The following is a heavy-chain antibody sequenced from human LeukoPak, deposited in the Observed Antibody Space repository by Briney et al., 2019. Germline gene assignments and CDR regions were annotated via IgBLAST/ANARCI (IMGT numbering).Heavy chain of an antibody. CDR2: INPNSGGT. CDR3: AKDQGPYSNLLGYYGMDV. CDR1: GYTFTGYY. D-gene: IGHD4-11*01. J-gene: IGHJ6*02. V-gene: IGHV1-2*06. Sequence: ASVKVSCKASGYTFTGYYMHWVRQAPGQGLEWMGRINPNSGGTNYAQKFQGRVTMTRDTSISTAYMELSRLRSDDTAVYYCAKDQGPYSNLLGYYGMDVWGQGTTVTVSS.